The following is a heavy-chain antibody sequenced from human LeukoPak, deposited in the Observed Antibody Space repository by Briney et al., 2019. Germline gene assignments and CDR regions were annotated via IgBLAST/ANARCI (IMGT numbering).Heavy chain of an antibody. J-gene: IGHJ1*01. CDR3: ARGRKYYYDSSGSREYFQH. D-gene: IGHD3-22*01. CDR2: FYYNGSP. V-gene: IGHV4-39*01. CDR1: GGSISSSDFW. Sequence: SETLSLTCSVSGGSISSSDFWWGWIRQPPGKGLEWITNFYYNGSPYYNPSLEGRVTISVDASKNQFSLKLSSVTAADTAMYYCARGRKYYYDSSGSREYFQHWGQGTLVTVSS.